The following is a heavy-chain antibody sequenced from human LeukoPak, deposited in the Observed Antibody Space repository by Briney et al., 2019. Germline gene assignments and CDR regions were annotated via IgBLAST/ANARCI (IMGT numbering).Heavy chain of an antibody. Sequence: SETLSLTCTVSGGSISSYYWSWIRQPPGKGLEWIGYIYYSGSTNYNPSLKSRVTISVDTSKNQFSLRLNSVTAADTSIYYCARIPTNAVPSAHNGFDIWGQGTMLTVSS. J-gene: IGHJ3*02. CDR1: GGSISSYY. D-gene: IGHD6-19*01. V-gene: IGHV4-59*08. CDR3: ARIPTNAVPSAHNGFDI. CDR2: IYYSGST.